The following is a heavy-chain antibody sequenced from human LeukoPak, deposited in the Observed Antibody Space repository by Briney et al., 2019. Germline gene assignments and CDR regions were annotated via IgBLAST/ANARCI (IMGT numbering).Heavy chain of an antibody. V-gene: IGHV1-18*04. J-gene: IGHJ5*01. D-gene: IGHD5-18*01. CDR1: GHSFTSYW. CDR2: ISSYNGDT. CDR3: VRDFKVTSGWFDF. Sequence: GESLKISCKESGHSFTSYWIGWVRQAPGQGLEWMGWISSYNGDTNYEHTLQDRVTMTTDTSTSTAYIELRSLTADDTGMYYCVRDFKVTSGWFDFWGQGTQVTVSS.